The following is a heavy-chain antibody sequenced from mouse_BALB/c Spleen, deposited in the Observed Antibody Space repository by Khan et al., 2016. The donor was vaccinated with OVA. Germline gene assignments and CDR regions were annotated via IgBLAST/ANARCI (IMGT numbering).Heavy chain of an antibody. Sequence: EVELVESGGGLVKPGGSLKLSCAASGFTFSNYAMSWVRQTPVKRLEWVATISSGGSFTYYPDSVKGLFTTSRDNAENPLYLLMRVLMSEATALYYCARARGDYRTNYFDNWGQGTTLTV. J-gene: IGHJ2*01. V-gene: IGHV5-9-3*01. CDR2: ISSGGSFT. CDR3: ARARGDYRTNYFDN. CDR1: GFTFSNYA. D-gene: IGHD2-13*01.